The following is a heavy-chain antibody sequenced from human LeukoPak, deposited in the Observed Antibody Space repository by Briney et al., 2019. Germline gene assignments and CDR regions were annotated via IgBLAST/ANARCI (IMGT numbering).Heavy chain of an antibody. J-gene: IGHJ3*02. V-gene: IGHV3-21*01. CDR3: AREPQGGSDVFDI. Sequence: PGGSLRLSCAASGFTFSSYSMNWVRQAPGKGLEWVSSISSSSSYIYYADSVKGRFTISRDNAKNSLYLQMNSLRAEDTAVYYCAREPQGGSDVFDIWGQGTMVTVSS. CDR2: ISSSSSYI. CDR1: GFTFSSYS.